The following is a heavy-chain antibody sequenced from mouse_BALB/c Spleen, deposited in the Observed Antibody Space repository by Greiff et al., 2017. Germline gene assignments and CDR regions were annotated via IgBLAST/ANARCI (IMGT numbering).Heavy chain of an antibody. CDR3: TITHGNYYAMDY. J-gene: IGHJ4*01. CDR2: IYPSDSYT. CDR1: GYTFTSYW. D-gene: IGHD2-1*01. Sequence: VQLQQPGAELVRPGASVKLSCKASGYTFTSYWINWVKLRPGQGLEWIGNIYPSDSYTNYNQKFKDKATLTVDKSSSTAYMQLSSPTSEDSAVYYCTITHGNYYAMDYWGQGTSVTVSS. V-gene: IGHV1-69*02.